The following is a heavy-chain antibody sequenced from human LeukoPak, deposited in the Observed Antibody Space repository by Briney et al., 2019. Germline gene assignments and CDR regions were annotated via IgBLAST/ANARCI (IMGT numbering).Heavy chain of an antibody. CDR3: ARHSPQTHDSSGYYYFDY. V-gene: IGHV4-39*01. Sequence: SETLSLTCTVSGGSISSSSYYWGWIRQPPGKGLEWIGSIYYSGSTYYNPSLKSRVTISVDTSKNQFSLKLSSVTAADTAVYYRARHSPQTHDSSGYYYFDYWGQGTLVTVSS. J-gene: IGHJ4*02. D-gene: IGHD3-22*01. CDR1: GGSISSSSYY. CDR2: IYYSGST.